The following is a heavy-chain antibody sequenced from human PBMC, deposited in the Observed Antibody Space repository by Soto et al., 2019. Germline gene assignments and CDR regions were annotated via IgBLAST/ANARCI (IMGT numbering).Heavy chain of an antibody. CDR2: VFYSGAT. CDR3: ARAGFSYGHLLF. CDR1: GGPIKTGDYY. Sequence: PSETLSLTCNVSGGPIKTGDYYWNWIRQPPGKGLEWIGYVFYSGATNYSPSLKSRAAISMDTSKNQFSLSLTSVTAAETAVYYCARAGFSYGHLLFWGQGIRVTVS. D-gene: IGHD3-10*01. V-gene: IGHV4-30-4*01. J-gene: IGHJ4*02.